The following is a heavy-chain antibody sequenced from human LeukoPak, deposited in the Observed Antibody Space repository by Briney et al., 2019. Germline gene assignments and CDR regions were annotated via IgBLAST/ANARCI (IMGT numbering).Heavy chain of an antibody. V-gene: IGHV4-34*01. J-gene: IGHJ4*01. Sequence: SETLSLTCAVYGGSFSGYYWSWIRQPPGKGLEWIGEINHSGSTNYNPSLKSRVTISVDTSKNQFSLKVTSVTAADTAVYYCGNSAVFWATYGSPSPFVYSGQGTMVIVS. CDR1: GGSFSGYY. CDR3: GNSAVFWATYGSPSPFVY. CDR2: INHSGST. D-gene: IGHD3-16*02.